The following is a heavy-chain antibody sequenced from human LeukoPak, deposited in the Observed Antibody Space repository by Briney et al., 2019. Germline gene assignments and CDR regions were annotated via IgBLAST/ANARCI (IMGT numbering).Heavy chain of an antibody. CDR1: GGSISSSGYY. V-gene: IGHV4-61*05. D-gene: IGHD3-22*01. J-gene: IGHJ4*02. CDR3: VKNLYDSSGYDY. CDR2: IYYSGST. Sequence: SETLSLTGTVPGGSISSSGYYWGWIRQPPGRGREWIGYIYYSGSTNYNPSLKSRVTISVDTSKNQFSLKLSSVTAADTAVYYCVKNLYDSSGYDYWGQGTLVTVSS.